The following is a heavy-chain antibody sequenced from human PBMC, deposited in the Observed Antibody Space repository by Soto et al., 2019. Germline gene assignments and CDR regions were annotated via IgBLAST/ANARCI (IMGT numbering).Heavy chain of an antibody. CDR1: GFTFSGFS. CDR2: VTSSPSSM. Sequence: GGSLRLSXAASGFTFSGFSMNWVRQAPGKGLERVSSVTSSPSSMFYADSVKGRFTISRDDAKDSLFLQMNSLRADDTAVYYCAREADFASSGYVLDYWGLGTLVTVSS. J-gene: IGHJ4*02. D-gene: IGHD3-22*01. CDR3: AREADFASSGYVLDY. V-gene: IGHV3-21*01.